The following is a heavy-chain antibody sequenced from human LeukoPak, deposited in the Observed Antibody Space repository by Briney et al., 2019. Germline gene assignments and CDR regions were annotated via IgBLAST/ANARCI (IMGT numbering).Heavy chain of an antibody. CDR2: ISGSGGST. J-gene: IGHJ5*02. CDR3: AKGQWLMNWFDP. CDR1: GFTFDDYA. D-gene: IGHD3-22*01. V-gene: IGHV3-23*01. Sequence: PGGSLRLSCAASGFTFDDYAMSWVRQAPGKGLEWVSAISGSGGSTYYADSVKGRFTISRDNSKNTLYLQMNSLRAEDTAVYYCAKGQWLMNWFDPWGQGTLVTVSS.